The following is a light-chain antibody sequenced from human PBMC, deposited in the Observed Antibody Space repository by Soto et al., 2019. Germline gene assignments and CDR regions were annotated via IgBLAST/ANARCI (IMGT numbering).Light chain of an antibody. Sequence: QSVLTQPGSVSGSPGQSITISCTATSSNAVSYTLVSWHQQRPGKAPELIIFEGGKRPSGVSDRFSGSKSGNTASLTISRLQAEDEADYYCCSYAGSGTFYVFGDGTKVTVL. CDR2: EGG. CDR3: CSYAGSGTFYV. CDR1: SSNAVSYTL. V-gene: IGLV2-23*03. J-gene: IGLJ1*01.